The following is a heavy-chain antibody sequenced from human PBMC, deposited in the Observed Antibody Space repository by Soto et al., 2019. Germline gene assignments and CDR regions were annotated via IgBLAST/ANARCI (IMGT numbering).Heavy chain of an antibody. J-gene: IGHJ6*02. CDR1: GYSFTSYA. V-gene: IGHV1-3*01. CDR3: ARGVENIVVVLDVFGYYGMDV. Sequence: ASVKVSCKASGYSFTSYAVYWVRQAPGQRLEWMGWINAGNGNTKYSQKLQGRVTFTGDTSASTAHMELSSLRSEDTAVYFCARGVENIVVVLDVFGYYGMDVWGQGTTVTVSS. CDR2: INAGNGNT. D-gene: IGHD2-2*01.